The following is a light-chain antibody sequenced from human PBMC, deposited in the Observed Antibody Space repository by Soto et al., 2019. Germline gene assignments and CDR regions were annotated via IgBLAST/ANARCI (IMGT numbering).Light chain of an antibody. CDR1: QGINSW. Sequence: DIQMTQYQTSVSASVGDRVSITCRASQGINSWLAWYQKKPGRAPKLLIYAASSLQSGVPSRFSGSGSGTDFTLTISSLQPEDFATYYCQQANSFPITFGQVTLLEI. CDR3: QQANSFPIT. CDR2: AAS. V-gene: IGKV1-12*01. J-gene: IGKJ5*01.